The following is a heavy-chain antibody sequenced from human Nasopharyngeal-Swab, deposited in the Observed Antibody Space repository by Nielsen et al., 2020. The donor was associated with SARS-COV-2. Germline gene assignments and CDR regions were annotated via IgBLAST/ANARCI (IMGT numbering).Heavy chain of an antibody. J-gene: IGHJ4*02. CDR2: ISSNGGST. D-gene: IGHD6-19*01. CDR1: GFTFSSYA. Sequence: GESLKISCAASGFTFSSYAMHWVRQAPGKGLEYVSAISSNGGSTYYANSVKGRFTIPRDNSKNTLYLQMGSLRAEDMAVYYCARRGSSGEVDYWGQGTLVTVSS. CDR3: ARRGSSGEVDY. V-gene: IGHV3-64*01.